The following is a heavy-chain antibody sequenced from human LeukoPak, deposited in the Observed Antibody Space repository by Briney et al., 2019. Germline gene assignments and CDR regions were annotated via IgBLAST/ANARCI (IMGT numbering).Heavy chain of an antibody. D-gene: IGHD2-2*01. CDR3: ARGRCSSTSCFFDY. J-gene: IGHJ4*02. CDR1: GFTFSSYW. CDR2: IKQDGSEK. V-gene: IGHV3-7*01. Sequence: GGSLRLSCAASGFTFSSYWMSWVRQAPGKGLEWVADIKQDGSEKYYVDSVKGRFTISRDNAKNSLSLQMNSLRAEDTAVYYCARGRCSSTSCFFDYWGQGTLVTVSS.